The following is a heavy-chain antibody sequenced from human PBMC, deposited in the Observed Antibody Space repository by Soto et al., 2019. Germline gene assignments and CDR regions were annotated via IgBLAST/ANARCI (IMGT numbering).Heavy chain of an antibody. CDR2: VTPILSMS. J-gene: IGHJ4*02. CDR3: ASNYGSGYRALDS. CDR1: GDTFNFYS. Sequence: QVQLVQSGAEVKSAGSSVKVSCKASGDTFNFYSINWVRQAPGLGLEWVGRVTPILSMSNYAQRFQGRVTMTADKSTGTAYIELRSLRSGDTAIYYCASNYGSGYRALDSWGQGALVTVSS. D-gene: IGHD3-10*01. V-gene: IGHV1-69*02.